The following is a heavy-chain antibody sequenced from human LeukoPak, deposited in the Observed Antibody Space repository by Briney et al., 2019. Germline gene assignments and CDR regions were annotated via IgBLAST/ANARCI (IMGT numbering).Heavy chain of an antibody. J-gene: IGHJ4*02. V-gene: IGHV4-4*09. CDR3: ARDLYYGSGSYYTDY. CDR1: GGSISGYY. D-gene: IGHD3-10*01. CDR2: IHSNGYT. Sequence: SETLSLTCTVSGGSISGYYWSWIRQPPGQGLEWIAYIHSNGYTNYNPSLKSRVIISVDTSKNQFSLKVTSVTAADTAMYYCARDLYYGSGSYYTDYWGQGTLVTVSS.